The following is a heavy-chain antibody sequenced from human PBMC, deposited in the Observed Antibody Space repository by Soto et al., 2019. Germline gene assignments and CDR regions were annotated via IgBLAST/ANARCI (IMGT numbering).Heavy chain of an antibody. CDR1: GRSVDNSHSV. V-gene: IGHV4-39*01. CDR2: VYYSGGT. Sequence: ETLSLTCYVSGRSVDNSHSVWGWVRQPPGSGLEFLGSVYYSGGTSSNSSLKSRGTVSVDTAKNQVSLRVRSVTVAETAMYYCVRVVEVATRHTDFDSWGQGIVVTVSS. CDR3: VRVVEVATRHTDFDS. J-gene: IGHJ4*02. D-gene: IGHD2-21*01.